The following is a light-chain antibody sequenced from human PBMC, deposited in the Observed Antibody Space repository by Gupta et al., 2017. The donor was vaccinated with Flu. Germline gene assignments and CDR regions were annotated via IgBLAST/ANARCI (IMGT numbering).Light chain of an antibody. CDR2: EVS. CDR1: SSDVGGDNY. V-gene: IGLV2-8*01. CDR3: SSYAGSNSWV. Sequence: SVIISCTGTSSDVGGDNYVSWYQQHPGKAPKLMISEVSKRPSGVPDRFSGSKSGNTASLTVSGLQAEDEADYYCSSYAGSNSWVFGGGTKLTVL. J-gene: IGLJ3*02.